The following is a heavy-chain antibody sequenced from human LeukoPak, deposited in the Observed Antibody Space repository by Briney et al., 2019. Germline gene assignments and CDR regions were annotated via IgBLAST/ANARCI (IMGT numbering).Heavy chain of an antibody. D-gene: IGHD3-10*01. J-gene: IGHJ4*02. CDR1: GGSFSAYY. Sequence: SETLSLTCAVSGGSFSAYYWSWFRQPPGKGLEWIGEINHGGSTEYNPSLKSRVTISVDTSKNQFSLMLSSVTAADTAVYYCARFGITVVRGGKYYFDYWGQGTLVTVSS. CDR3: ARFGITVVRGGKYYFDY. CDR2: INHGGST. V-gene: IGHV4-34*01.